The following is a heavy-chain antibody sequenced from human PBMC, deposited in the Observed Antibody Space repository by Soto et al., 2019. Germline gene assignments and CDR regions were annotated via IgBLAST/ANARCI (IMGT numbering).Heavy chain of an antibody. J-gene: IGHJ3*02. CDR3: AREPTVTTPSVLRAFDI. Sequence: QVQLQESGPGLVKPSQTLSLTCTVSGGSISSGGYYWGWIRQHPGKGLEWIGYIYYSGSTYYNPSLKSRDTISVDTSKNQFSLKLSSVTAADTAVYYCAREPTVTTPSVLRAFDIWGQGTMVTVSS. V-gene: IGHV4-31*03. CDR1: GGSISSGGYY. CDR2: IYYSGST. D-gene: IGHD4-17*01.